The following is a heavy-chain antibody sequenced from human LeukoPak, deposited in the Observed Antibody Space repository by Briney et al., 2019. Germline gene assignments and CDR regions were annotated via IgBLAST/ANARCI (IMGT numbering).Heavy chain of an antibody. CDR2: INHSGST. J-gene: IGHJ4*02. CDR1: GGSFSGYY. D-gene: IGHD6-13*01. Sequence: SETLSLTCAVYGGSFSGYYWSWIRQPPGKGLEWIGEINHSGSTNYNPSLKSRVTISVDTSKNQFSLKLSSVTAADTAVYYCARHSKAAAGRIDYWGQGTLVTVSS. CDR3: ARHSKAAAGRIDY. V-gene: IGHV4-34*01.